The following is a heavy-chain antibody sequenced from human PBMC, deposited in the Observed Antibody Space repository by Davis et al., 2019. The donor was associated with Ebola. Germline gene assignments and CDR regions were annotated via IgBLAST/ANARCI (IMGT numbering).Heavy chain of an antibody. CDR2: IWYDGSNK. D-gene: IGHD2-2*02. CDR3: ARDSSVVPAAIRFYYYYYMDV. CDR1: GFTFSSYG. V-gene: IGHV3-33*01. Sequence: GESLKISCAASGFTFSSYGMNWVGKAPGKGLEWVAVIWYDGSNKYYADSVKGRFTISRDNSKNTLYLQMNSLRAEDTAVYYCARDSSVVPAAIRFYYYYYMDVWGKGTTVTVSS. J-gene: IGHJ6*03.